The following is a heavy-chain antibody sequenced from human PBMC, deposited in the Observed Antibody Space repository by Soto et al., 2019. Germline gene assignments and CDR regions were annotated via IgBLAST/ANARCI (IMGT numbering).Heavy chain of an antibody. D-gene: IGHD6-13*01. J-gene: IGHJ5*02. CDR1: GYAFTSYD. V-gene: IGHV1-8*01. CDR2: INSKTGNT. Sequence: ASVKVSCKASGYAFTSYDINWVRQATGQGPEWMGWINSKTGNTGYAEKFQGRVTMTRNTSTDTAYMELSSLRSEDTAVYYCATDRQLAKRWIWFDPWGQGTLVTVSS. CDR3: ATDRQLAKRWIWFDP.